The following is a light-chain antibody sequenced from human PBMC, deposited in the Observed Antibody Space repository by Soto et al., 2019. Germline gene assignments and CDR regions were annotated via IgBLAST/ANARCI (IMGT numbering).Light chain of an antibody. CDR3: SSYTSSSTWV. Sequence: QSALTQPASVSGSPGQSITISCTGTSSDVGGYNYVSWYQQHPGKAPKLMIYEVSNRPSGVSNRFSGSKSGNTASLTISGRQAEDEADYYCSSYTSSSTWVFGGGTKVTV. V-gene: IGLV2-14*01. CDR1: SSDVGGYNY. J-gene: IGLJ3*02. CDR2: EVS.